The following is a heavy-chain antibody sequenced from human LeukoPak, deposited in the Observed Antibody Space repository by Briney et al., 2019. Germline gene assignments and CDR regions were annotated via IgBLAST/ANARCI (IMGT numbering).Heavy chain of an antibody. D-gene: IGHD3-9*01. CDR3: ARSGTLTGYLY. V-gene: IGHV4-59*01. CDR2: IYYSGTT. CDR1: GGSLSSYY. Sequence: SETLSLTCTVSGGSLSSYYWTWIRQPPGKGLEWIGYIYYSGTTNYNPSLKSRVTMSVDTSKNQFSLKPNSVTAADTAVYYCARSGTLTGYLYWGQGALVTVSS. J-gene: IGHJ4*02.